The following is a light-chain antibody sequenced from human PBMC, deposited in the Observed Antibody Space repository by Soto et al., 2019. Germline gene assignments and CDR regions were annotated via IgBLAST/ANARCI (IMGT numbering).Light chain of an antibody. V-gene: IGKV3-11*01. CDR2: DAS. CDR1: QSVSSY. Sequence: EIVLTQSPATLSLSPGERATLSCRASQSVSSYLAWYQQKPGQAPRLLIYDASNRATGIPAMFSGSGSGTDFNLTISSLEPEDFAVYYCQQRSNWPPRVTFGQGTRLEIK. J-gene: IGKJ5*01. CDR3: QQRSNWPPRVT.